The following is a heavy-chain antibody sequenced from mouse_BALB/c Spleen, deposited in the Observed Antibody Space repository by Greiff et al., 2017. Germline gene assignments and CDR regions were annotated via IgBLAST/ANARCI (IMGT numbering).Heavy chain of an antibody. J-gene: IGHJ3*01. V-gene: IGHV14-1*02. CDR3: ARGYYGSSYVFAY. CDR2: IDPENGNT. D-gene: IGHD1-1*01. CDR1: GFNIKDYY. Sequence: EVKLVESGAELVRPGALVKLSCKASGFNIKDYYMHWVKQRPEQGLEWIGWIDPENGNTIYDPKFQGKASITADTSSNTAYLQLSSLTSEDTAVYYCARGYYGSSYVFAYWGQGTLVTVSA.